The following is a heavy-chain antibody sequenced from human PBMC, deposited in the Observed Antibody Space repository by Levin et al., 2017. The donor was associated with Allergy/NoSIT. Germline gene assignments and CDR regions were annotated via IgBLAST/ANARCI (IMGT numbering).Heavy chain of an antibody. V-gene: IGHV1-2*02. CDR2: INPNSGGT. CDR3: ARDLGYYTSPSFDY. J-gene: IGHJ4*02. CDR1: GYTFTGYH. D-gene: IGHD2-21*01. Sequence: ASVKVSCEASGYTFTGYHIQWVRQAPGQGLEWMGWINPNSGGTDFAQKFQGRVTMTMDTSISTAYIELSRLRSDDTAVYYCARDLGYYTSPSFDYWGQGTLVTVSA.